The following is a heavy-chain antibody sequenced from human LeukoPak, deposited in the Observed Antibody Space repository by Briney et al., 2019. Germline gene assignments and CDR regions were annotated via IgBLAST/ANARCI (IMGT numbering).Heavy chain of an antibody. Sequence: PSENLSLTCTVSGGSISSYYWSWIRQPPGKGLEWIGYIYYSGSTNYNPSLKSRVTIPVDTSKNQFSLKLSSVTAADTAVYYCARDSAVAGTFDYWGQGTLVTVSS. CDR1: GGSISSYY. CDR2: IYYSGST. CDR3: ARDSAVAGTFDY. D-gene: IGHD6-19*01. J-gene: IGHJ4*02. V-gene: IGHV4-59*01.